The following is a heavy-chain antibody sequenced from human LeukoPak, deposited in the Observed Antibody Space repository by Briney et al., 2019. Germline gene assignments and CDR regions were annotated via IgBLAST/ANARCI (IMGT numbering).Heavy chain of an antibody. CDR3: AKRASGSGTSLYYFDY. V-gene: IGHV3-23*01. CDR2: ISNSAGST. J-gene: IGHJ4*02. Sequence: GGPLRLSCAASGFSFSSYWMHWVRQAPGKGLEWVSVISNSAGSTFYADSVKGRFTISRDNSKNTLYLQMNSLRAEDTAVYYCAKRASGSGTSLYYFDYWGQGTLVTVSS. CDR1: GFSFSSYW. D-gene: IGHD3-10*01.